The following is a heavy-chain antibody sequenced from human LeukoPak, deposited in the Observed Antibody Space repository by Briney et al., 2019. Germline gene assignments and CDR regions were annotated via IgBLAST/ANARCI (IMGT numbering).Heavy chain of an antibody. CDR2: IYSGGGT. J-gene: IGHJ5*02. CDR1: GFTASSNY. D-gene: IGHD4-11*01. CDR3: ARGHPTVTQARGVFDP. V-gene: IGHV3-66*01. Sequence: GGSLRLSCAASGFTASSNYMNWVRLAPGKGLEWVSVIYSGGGTNYADSVKGRFTISRDNSKNMLYLQMNSLRAEDTAVYHCARGHPTVTQARGVFDPWGQGTLVTVSS.